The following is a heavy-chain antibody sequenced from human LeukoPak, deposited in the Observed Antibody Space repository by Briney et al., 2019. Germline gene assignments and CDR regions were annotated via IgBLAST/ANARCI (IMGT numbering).Heavy chain of an antibody. Sequence: PGGSLRLSCAASGFTFSNVWMNWVRQAPGKGLEWVGRIKSKSDGGTTDYAARVKGRFTISRDDSKNTLYLQMNSLKTEDTAVYYCTTVASVVVVGATSLPFDYWGQGTLVTVSS. J-gene: IGHJ4*02. CDR2: IKSKSDGGTT. D-gene: IGHD2-15*01. CDR3: TTVASVVVVGATSLPFDY. CDR1: GFTFSNVW. V-gene: IGHV3-15*01.